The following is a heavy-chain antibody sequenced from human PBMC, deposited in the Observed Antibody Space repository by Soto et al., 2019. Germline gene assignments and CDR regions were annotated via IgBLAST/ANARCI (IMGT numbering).Heavy chain of an antibody. CDR3: ARPMGPVAGPYYFDY. V-gene: IGHV4-39*01. J-gene: IGHJ4*02. CDR2: IYYSGST. D-gene: IGHD6-19*01. CDR1: GGSISSSSYY. Sequence: SETLSLTCTVSGGSISSSSYYWGWIRQPPGKGLEWIGSIYYSGSTYYNPSLKSRVTISVDTSKNQFSLKLSSVTAADTAVYYCARPMGPVAGPYYFDYWGQGTLVTVSS.